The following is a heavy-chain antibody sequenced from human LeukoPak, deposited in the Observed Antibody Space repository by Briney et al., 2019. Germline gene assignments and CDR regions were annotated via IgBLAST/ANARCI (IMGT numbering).Heavy chain of an antibody. J-gene: IGHJ4*02. CDR1: GGSISSYY. CDR3: ARVSRDSSREYYFDY. D-gene: IGHD6-13*01. CDR2: IYYSGST. V-gene: IGHV4-59*01. Sequence: SETLSLTCTVSGGSISSYYWSWIRQPPGKGLEWIGYIYYSGSTNYNPSLKSRVTISVDTSKNQFSLKLSSVTAADTAVYYCARVSRDSSREYYFDYWGQGTLVTVSS.